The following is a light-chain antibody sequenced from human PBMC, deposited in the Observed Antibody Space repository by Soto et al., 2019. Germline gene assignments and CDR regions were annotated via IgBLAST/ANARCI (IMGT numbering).Light chain of an antibody. CDR3: QQYNSYPWT. J-gene: IGKJ1*01. CDR2: DAS. Sequence: DIQMTQSPSTLSASVGDRVTITCRASQSISSWLAWYQQKPGKAPKLLIYDASSLESGVASRVSGSGSGTEFTLTISSLQPDDFATYYCQQYNSYPWTFGQGTNVQIQ. CDR1: QSISSW. V-gene: IGKV1-5*01.